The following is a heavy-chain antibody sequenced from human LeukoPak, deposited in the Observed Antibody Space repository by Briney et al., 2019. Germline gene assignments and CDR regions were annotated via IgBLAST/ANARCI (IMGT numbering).Heavy chain of an antibody. D-gene: IGHD3-10*01. Sequence: ASLKVSCKASGYTFTGYYMHWVRQAPGQGREWMGWINPNSTCTNYAQNLQGRFTMTMDTSISTPYMELSVLRSEETAVYYCASSPGRRSGSGSYHWGAYYYGMEVWGQGTTVTVS. CDR1: GYTFTGYY. CDR3: ASSPGRRSGSGSYHWGAYYYGMEV. V-gene: IGHV1-2*02. CDR2: INPNSTCT. J-gene: IGHJ6*02.